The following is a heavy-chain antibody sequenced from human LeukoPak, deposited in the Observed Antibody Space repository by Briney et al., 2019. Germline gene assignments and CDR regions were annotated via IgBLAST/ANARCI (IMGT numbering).Heavy chain of an antibody. J-gene: IGHJ5*02. CDR2: INPNSGGT. CDR3: ARDFHQLCFHNWFDP. V-gene: IGHV1-2*02. D-gene: IGHD3-16*01. Sequence: GASVKVSCKASGYTFTGYYMHWVRQAPGQGLEWMGWINPNSGGTNYAQKFQGRVTMTRDTSISTAYTELSRLRSDDTAVYYCARDFHQLCFHNWFDPWGQGTLVTVSS. CDR1: GYTFTGYY.